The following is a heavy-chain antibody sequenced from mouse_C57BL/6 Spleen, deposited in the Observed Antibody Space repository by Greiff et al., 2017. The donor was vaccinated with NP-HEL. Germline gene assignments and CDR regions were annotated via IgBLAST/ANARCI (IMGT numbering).Heavy chain of an antibody. V-gene: IGHV1-42*01. D-gene: IGHD2-2*01. J-gene: IGHJ3*01. CDR3: ARNDGLRRGVPFAY. CDR1: GYSFTGYY. Sequence: EVKVVESGPELVKPGASVKISCKASGYSFTGYYMNWVKQSPEKSLEWIGEINPSTGGTTYNQKFKAKATLTVDKSSSTAYMQLKSLTSEDSAVYYCARNDGLRRGVPFAYWGQGTLVTVSA. CDR2: INPSTGGT.